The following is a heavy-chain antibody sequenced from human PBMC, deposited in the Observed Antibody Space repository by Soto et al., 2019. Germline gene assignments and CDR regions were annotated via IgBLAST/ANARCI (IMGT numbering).Heavy chain of an antibody. V-gene: IGHV4-31*03. CDR2: IFYSGST. CDR3: AREYGDFGMDV. Sequence: QVQLQESGPGLVKASQTLSLTCTVSGDSITTGPYYWRWIRQFPGKGLEWIGYIFYSGSTDYTPFLKSRLSISRNTSKNQISLRRSSVTAADTAIYYCAREYGDFGMDVWGQGTTVTVS. D-gene: IGHD4-17*01. J-gene: IGHJ6*02. CDR1: GDSITTGPYY.